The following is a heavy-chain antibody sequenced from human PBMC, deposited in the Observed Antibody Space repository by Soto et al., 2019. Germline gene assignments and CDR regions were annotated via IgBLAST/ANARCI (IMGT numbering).Heavy chain of an antibody. D-gene: IGHD3-3*01. CDR2: IYYSGST. CDR3: ARLITIGNWFDP. Sequence: SSETLSLTCTVSGGSISSSSYYWGWIRQPPGKGLEWIGSIYYSGSTYYNPSLKSRVTISIDTSKNQFSLKLSSVTAADTAVYYCARLITIGNWFDPWGQGTLVTVSS. V-gene: IGHV4-39*01. J-gene: IGHJ5*02. CDR1: GGSISSSSYY.